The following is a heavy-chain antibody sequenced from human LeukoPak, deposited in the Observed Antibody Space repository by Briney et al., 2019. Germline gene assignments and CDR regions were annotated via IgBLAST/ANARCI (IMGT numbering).Heavy chain of an antibody. CDR1: GYTFTSYG. V-gene: IGHV1-18*01. D-gene: IGHD6-6*01. CDR3: ARDLGSSSSGYYFDY. J-gene: IGHJ4*02. CDR2: ISAYNGNT. Sequence: GASVKVSCKAPGYTFTSYGISWVRQAPGQGLEWMGWISAYNGNTNYAQKLQGRVTMTTDTSTSTAYMELRSLRSDDTAVYYCARDLGSSSSGYYFDYWGQGTLVTVSS.